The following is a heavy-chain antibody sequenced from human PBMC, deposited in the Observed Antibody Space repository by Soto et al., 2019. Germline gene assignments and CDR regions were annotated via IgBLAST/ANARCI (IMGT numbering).Heavy chain of an antibody. J-gene: IGHJ6*02. CDR1: GGTFSSYA. CDR3: ARDKGSSSSYYYGMDV. Sequence: GASVKVSCKASGGTFSSYAISWVRQAPGQGLEWMGGIIPIFGTANYAQKFQGRVTITADESTSTAYMELSSLRSEDTAVYYCARDKGSSSSYYYGMDVWGQGTTVTVSS. D-gene: IGHD6-6*01. CDR2: IIPIFGTA. V-gene: IGHV1-69*13.